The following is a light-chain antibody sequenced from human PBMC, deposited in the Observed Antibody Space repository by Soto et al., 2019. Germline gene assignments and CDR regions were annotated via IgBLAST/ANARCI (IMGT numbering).Light chain of an antibody. CDR1: SSDVGSYNL. Sequence: QSALTQPASVSGSPGQSITISCTGTSSDVGSYNLVSWYQQHPGKAPKRMIYEGSKRPSGVSNRVSGSKSGNTASLTISGLQAEDEADYYCCSYAGSRVFGGGTQLTVL. V-gene: IGLV2-23*01. CDR2: EGS. J-gene: IGLJ3*02. CDR3: CSYAGSRV.